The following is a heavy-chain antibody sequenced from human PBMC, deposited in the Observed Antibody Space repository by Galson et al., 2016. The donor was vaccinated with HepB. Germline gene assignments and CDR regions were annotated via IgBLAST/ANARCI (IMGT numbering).Heavy chain of an antibody. CDR1: GYTFTSYG. Sequence: SVKVSCKASGYTFTSYGITWVRQAPGQGLEWMGYISTYSGNTEYAQKLQGRVTMTTDAPTSTAYMELRTLRSDDTAVYYCARAKYCTNGVCYKAGKSDHWGQGTLVTVSS. CDR2: ISTYSGNT. V-gene: IGHV1-18*01. D-gene: IGHD2-8*01. CDR3: ARAKYCTNGVCYKAGKSDH. J-gene: IGHJ4*02.